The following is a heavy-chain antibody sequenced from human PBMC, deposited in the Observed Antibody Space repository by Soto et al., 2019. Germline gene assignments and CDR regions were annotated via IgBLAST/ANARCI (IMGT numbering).Heavy chain of an antibody. D-gene: IGHD2-8*01. V-gene: IGHV1-2*04. Sequence: ASVKVYCKXSGYSFTDYHIHWVRQAPGQGLEWLGRINPKSGGTSTAQKFQGWVTMTRDRSISTVYMELTRLRSDDTAVYFCARGHSTDCSNGVCSFFYNHEMDVWGQGTTVTVSS. CDR2: INPKSGGT. J-gene: IGHJ6*02. CDR3: ARGHSTDCSNGVCSFFYNHEMDV. CDR1: GYSFTDYH.